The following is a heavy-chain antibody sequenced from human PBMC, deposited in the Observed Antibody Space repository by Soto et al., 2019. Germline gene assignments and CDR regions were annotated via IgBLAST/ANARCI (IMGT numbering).Heavy chain of an antibody. CDR3: AKRGETIRGELWFGELLFD. V-gene: IGHV3-23*01. CDR1: GFTFSSYA. D-gene: IGHD3-10*01. Sequence: EVQLLESGGGLVQPGGSLRLSCAASGFTFSSYAMSWVRQAPGKGLEWVSAISGSGGSTYYADSVKGRFTISRDNSKNTLYLQMNSLRAEDTAVYYCAKRGETIRGELWFGELLFDWGQGTLVTFSS. J-gene: IGHJ4*02. CDR2: ISGSGGST.